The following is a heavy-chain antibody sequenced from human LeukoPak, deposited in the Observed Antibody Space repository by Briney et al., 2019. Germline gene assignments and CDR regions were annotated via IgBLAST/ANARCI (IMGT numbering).Heavy chain of an antibody. CDR3: ARDSSYYDILTGYLRPDAFDI. CDR2: IYYSGST. D-gene: IGHD3-9*01. J-gene: IGHJ3*02. V-gene: IGHV4-59*01. CDR1: GGSISSYY. Sequence: PSETLSLTCTVSGGSISSYYWSWIRQPPGKGLEWIGYIYYSGSTNYNPSLKSRVTISVDTSKNQFSLKLSSVTAADTAVYYCARDSSYYDILTGYLRPDAFDIWGQGTMVTVSS.